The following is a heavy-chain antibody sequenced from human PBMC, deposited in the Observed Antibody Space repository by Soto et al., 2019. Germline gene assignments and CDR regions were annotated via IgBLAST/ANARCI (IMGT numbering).Heavy chain of an antibody. Sequence: QVQLQESGPGLVKPSQTLSLTCTVSGGSISSGGYYWSWIRQHPGKGLEWIGYIYYSGSTYYNPSLKRRVTISVDTSQNQFSLKLSSVTAADTAVYYCARAQGSSGWYRGQNWFDPWGQGPLVTVSS. V-gene: IGHV4-31*03. J-gene: IGHJ5*02. CDR1: GGSISSGGYY. CDR3: ARAQGSSGWYRGQNWFDP. CDR2: IYYSGST. D-gene: IGHD6-19*01.